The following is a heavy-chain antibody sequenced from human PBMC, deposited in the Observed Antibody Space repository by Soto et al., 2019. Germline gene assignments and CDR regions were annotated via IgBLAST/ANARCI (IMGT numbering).Heavy chain of an antibody. J-gene: IGHJ4*02. D-gene: IGHD6-19*01. CDR2: INPNSGGT. CDR1: GYTFTVYY. CDR3: ARARDSSGWYYFDY. V-gene: IGHV1-2*02. Sequence: ASVKVSCKASGYTFTVYYMHWVRQAPGQGLEWMGWINPNSGGTNYAQKFQGRVTMTRDTSISTAYMELSRLRSDDTAVYYCARARDSSGWYYFDYWGQVTLVTVSP.